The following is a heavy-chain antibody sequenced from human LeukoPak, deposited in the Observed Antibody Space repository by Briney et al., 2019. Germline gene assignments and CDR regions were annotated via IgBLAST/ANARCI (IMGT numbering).Heavy chain of an antibody. CDR3: AKAQGYSGSYFDY. CDR2: ISGSGGST. Sequence: GGSLRLSCAASGFTFSSYAMSWVRQAPGKGLEWVSAISGSGGSTYYADSVKGWFTISRDNSKNTLYLQMNSLRAEDTAVYYCAKAQGYSGSYFDYWGQGTLVTVSS. D-gene: IGHD1-26*01. V-gene: IGHV3-23*01. J-gene: IGHJ4*02. CDR1: GFTFSSYA.